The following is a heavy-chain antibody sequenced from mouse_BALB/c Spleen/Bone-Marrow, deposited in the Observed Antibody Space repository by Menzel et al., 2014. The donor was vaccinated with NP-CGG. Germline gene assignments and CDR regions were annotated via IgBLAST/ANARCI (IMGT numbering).Heavy chain of an antibody. CDR3: AREVLRDYFDY. D-gene: IGHD1-1*01. CDR2: ISSGGGST. J-gene: IGHJ2*01. V-gene: IGHV5-12-1*01. Sequence: EVKLMESGGGLVKPGGSLKLSCAASGFAFSSYDMSWVRQTPEKRLEWVAYISSGGGSTYYPDTVKGRFTISGDNAKNTLYLQMSSLKSEDTAMYYCAREVLRDYFDYWGQGTTLTVSS. CDR1: GFAFSSYD.